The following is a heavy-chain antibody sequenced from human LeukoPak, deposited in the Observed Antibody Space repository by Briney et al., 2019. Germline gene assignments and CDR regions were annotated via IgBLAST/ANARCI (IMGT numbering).Heavy chain of an antibody. CDR2: ISSSSSYT. J-gene: IGHJ4*02. CDR3: ARVIWTGVLSPYFDY. V-gene: IGHV3-11*05. D-gene: IGHD3/OR15-3a*01. Sequence: TGGSLRLSCAASGFTFSDYYMSWIRQAPGKGLEWVSYISSSSSYTNYADSVKGRFTISRDNAKNSLYLQMNSLRAEDTAVYYCARVIWTGVLSPYFDYWGQGTLVTVSS. CDR1: GFTFSDYY.